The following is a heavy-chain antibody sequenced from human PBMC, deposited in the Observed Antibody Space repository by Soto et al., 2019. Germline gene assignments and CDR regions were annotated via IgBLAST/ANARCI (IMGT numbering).Heavy chain of an antibody. CDR1: GYTFTSYG. Sequence: ASVKVSCKASGYTFTSYGISWVRQAPGQGLEWMGWISVYDGTTKYAQNLQGRVTVTTDISATTAYMELRSLRSDDTAVYYCARDGKFLVGAAEYWGQGTLVPVSS. D-gene: IGHD1-26*01. CDR3: ARDGKFLVGAAEY. V-gene: IGHV1-18*01. J-gene: IGHJ1*01. CDR2: ISVYDGTT.